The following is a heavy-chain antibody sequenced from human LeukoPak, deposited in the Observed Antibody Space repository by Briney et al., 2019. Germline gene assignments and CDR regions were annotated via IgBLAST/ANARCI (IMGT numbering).Heavy chain of an antibody. Sequence: SETLSLTCTVSGGSISSYYWSWIRQPPGKGLEWIGYIYYSGSTNYNPSLKSRVTISVDTSKNQFSLKLSSVTAADTAVYYCARSYYYDSSGYPEYWGQGTLVTASS. V-gene: IGHV4-59*08. CDR3: ARSYYYDSSGYPEY. J-gene: IGHJ4*02. CDR2: IYYSGST. CDR1: GGSISSYY. D-gene: IGHD3-22*01.